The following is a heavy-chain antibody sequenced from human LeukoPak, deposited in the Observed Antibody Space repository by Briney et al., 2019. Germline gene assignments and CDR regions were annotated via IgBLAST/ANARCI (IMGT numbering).Heavy chain of an antibody. CDR2: IKQDGSEK. CDR3: AKEGSSSWALYNWFDP. CDR1: GFTFSSYW. V-gene: IGHV3-7*01. D-gene: IGHD6-13*01. Sequence: GGSLRLSCAASGFTFSSYWMSWVRQAPGKGLEWVANIKQDGSEKYYVDSVKGRFTISRDNAKNSLYLQMNSLRAEDTAVYYCAKEGSSSWALYNWFDPWGQGTLVTVSS. J-gene: IGHJ5*02.